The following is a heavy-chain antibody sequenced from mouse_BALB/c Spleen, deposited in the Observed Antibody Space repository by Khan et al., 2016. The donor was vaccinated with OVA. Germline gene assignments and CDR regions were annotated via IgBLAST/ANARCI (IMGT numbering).Heavy chain of an antibody. D-gene: IGHD2-3*01. J-gene: IGHJ4*01. CDR1: GFTFSRYA. Sequence: EVELVESGGGLVKPGGSLKLSCAASGFTFSRYAMSWVRQTPEKRLEWVATINSGGSCTYYPHCVKGRFTISRDKAKNTLFLQMSCLRSEDTAMYYCARQAIDDACYLSAIDFWGQGTSVTVSS. CDR3: ARQAIDDACYLSAIDF. CDR2: INSGGSCT. V-gene: IGHV5-9-3*01.